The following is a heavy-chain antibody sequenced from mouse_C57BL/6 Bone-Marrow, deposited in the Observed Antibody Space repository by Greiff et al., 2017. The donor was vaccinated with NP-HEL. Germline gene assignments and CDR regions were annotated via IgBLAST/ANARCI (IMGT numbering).Heavy chain of an antibody. Sequence: VQLVESGAELARPGASVKLSCKASGYTFTSYGISWVKQRTGQGLEWIGEIYPRSGNTYYNEKFKGKATLTADKSSSTAYMELRSLTSEDSAVYFCARSAAPRYSNSWFAYWGQGTLVTVSA. J-gene: IGHJ3*01. CDR3: ARSAAPRYSNSWFAY. V-gene: IGHV1-81*01. CDR1: GYTFTSYG. CDR2: IYPRSGNT. D-gene: IGHD2-5*01.